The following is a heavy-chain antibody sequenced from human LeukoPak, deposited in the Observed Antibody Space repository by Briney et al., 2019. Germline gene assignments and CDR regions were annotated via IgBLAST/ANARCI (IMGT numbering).Heavy chain of an antibody. J-gene: IGHJ3*02. D-gene: IGHD4-17*01. CDR3: ARDRGYGDYANAFDI. CDR1: GGSISTSSYY. Sequence: SETLSLTCTVSGGSISTSSYYWGWIRQPPGKGLEWIGSIYYSGSTYYNPPLKSRVTISVDKSKNQFSLKLSSVTAADTAVYYCARDRGYGDYANAFDIWGQGTMVTVSS. V-gene: IGHV4-39*07. CDR2: IYYSGST.